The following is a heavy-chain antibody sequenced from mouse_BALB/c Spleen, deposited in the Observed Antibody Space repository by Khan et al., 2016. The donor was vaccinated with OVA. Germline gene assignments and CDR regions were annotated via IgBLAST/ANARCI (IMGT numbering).Heavy chain of an antibody. CDR3: TSSPLGVFDY. V-gene: IGHV5-17*02. J-gene: IGHJ2*01. Sequence: EVHLVESGGGLVQPGGSRKLSCAASGFTFSSFGMHWVRQAPGQGLEWVAYISSGSSTIYYADTVKGRVTMSRDNPTNTPFLQLTSLRSEATAIYYCTSSPLGVFDYWGQGTTLTVSS. CDR2: ISSGSSTI. D-gene: IGHD4-1*01. CDR1: GFTFSSFG.